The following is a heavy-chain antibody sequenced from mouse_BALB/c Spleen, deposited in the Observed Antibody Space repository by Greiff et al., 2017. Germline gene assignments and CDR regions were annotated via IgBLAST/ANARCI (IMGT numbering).Heavy chain of an antibody. CDR3: ARERGQYDNYLFAY. Sequence: EVQLQESGGGLVQPGGSRKLSCAASGFTFSSFGMHWVRQAPEKGLEWVAYISSGSSTIYYADTVKGRFTISRDNPKNTLSLQMNSLRSEDTAMYYCARERGQYDNYLFAYWGQGTLVTVSA. CDR1: GFTFSSFG. J-gene: IGHJ3*01. V-gene: IGHV5-17*02. CDR2: ISSGSSTI. D-gene: IGHD2-10*02.